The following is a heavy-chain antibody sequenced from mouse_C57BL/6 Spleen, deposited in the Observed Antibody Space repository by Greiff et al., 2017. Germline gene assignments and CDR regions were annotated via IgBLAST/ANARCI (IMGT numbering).Heavy chain of an antibody. Sequence: QVQLKQPGAELVKPGASVKMSCKASGYTFTSYWITWVQQRPGQGLEWIGDIYPGSGSTNYNEKFKSKATLTVDTSSSTAYMQLSSLTSEDSAVYYCARENWDWYAMDYWGQGTSVTVSS. CDR3: ARENWDWYAMDY. V-gene: IGHV1-55*01. CDR2: IYPGSGST. J-gene: IGHJ4*01. D-gene: IGHD4-1*01. CDR1: GYTFTSYW.